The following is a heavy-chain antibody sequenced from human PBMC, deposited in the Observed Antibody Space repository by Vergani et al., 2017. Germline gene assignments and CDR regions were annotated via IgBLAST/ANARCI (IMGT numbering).Heavy chain of an antibody. J-gene: IGHJ6*02. CDR2: IYHSGST. D-gene: IGHD3-10*01. Sequence: QVQLQESGPGLVKPSGTLSLTCAVSGGSISSSNWWSWVRQPPGKGLEWIGEIYHSGSTNYNPSLKSLVTISVDKSKNQFSLKLSSVTAADTAVYYCARGATPHKPTEXLWFGELLNSALSYYYYGMDVWGQGTTVTVSS. CDR1: GGSISSSNW. V-gene: IGHV4-4*02. CDR3: ARGATPHKPTEXLWFGELLNSALSYYYYGMDV.